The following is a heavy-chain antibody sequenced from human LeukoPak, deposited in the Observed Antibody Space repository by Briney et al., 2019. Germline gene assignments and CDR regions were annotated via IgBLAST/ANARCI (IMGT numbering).Heavy chain of an antibody. CDR3: ARTAMVCFDY. J-gene: IGHJ4*02. CDR1: GGSISSSNW. V-gene: IGHV3-11*01. D-gene: IGHD5-18*01. CDR2: ISSSGSTI. Sequence: LSLTCAVSGGSISSSNWWSWIRQAPGKGLEWASYISSSGSTIYYADSVKGRFTISRDNAKNSLYLQMNSLRAEDTAVYYCARTAMVCFDYWGQGTLVTVSS.